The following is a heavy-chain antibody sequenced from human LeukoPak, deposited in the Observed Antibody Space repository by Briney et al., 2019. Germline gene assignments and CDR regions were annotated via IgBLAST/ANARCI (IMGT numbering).Heavy chain of an antibody. CDR3: ARPNRVTTMLVVITARHY. CDR2: ISAYNGNT. Sequence: ASVKVSCTPAANSHTTSLITCLTPAPGQGLEWMGWISAYNGNTNYAQKLQGRVTMTTDTSTSTAYMELRSLRSDDTAVYYCARPNRVTTMLVVITARHYWRQKTGVSVSS. CDR1: ANSHTTSL. D-gene: IGHD3-22*01. V-gene: IGHV1-18*01. J-gene: IGHJ4*02.